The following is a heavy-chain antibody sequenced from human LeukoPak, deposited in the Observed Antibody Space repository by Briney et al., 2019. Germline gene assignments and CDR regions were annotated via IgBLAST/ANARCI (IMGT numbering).Heavy chain of an antibody. D-gene: IGHD6-13*01. V-gene: IGHV3-7*01. Sequence: GGSLRLSCVASGFTFSSYWMSWVRQAPGKGLEWVANINQDGSEKYDVDSLKGRFTISRDNAKNSLYLQMNSLRFEDTAVYYCARHGQLGKDIDYWGQGTLVTVSS. CDR2: INQDGSEK. J-gene: IGHJ4*02. CDR1: GFTFSSYW. CDR3: ARHGQLGKDIDY.